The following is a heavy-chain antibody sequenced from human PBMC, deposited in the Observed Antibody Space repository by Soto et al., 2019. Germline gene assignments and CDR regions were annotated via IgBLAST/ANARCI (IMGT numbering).Heavy chain of an antibody. Sequence: GESLKISCKGSGYSFTSYWIGWVRQMPGKGLEWMGIIYPGDSDTRYSPSFQGQVTISADKSISTAYLQWSSLKASDTAMYYCAIRGRGYSYGSNNWFDPWGQGTLVTVSS. D-gene: IGHD5-18*01. CDR1: GYSFTSYW. CDR3: AIRGRGYSYGSNNWFDP. J-gene: IGHJ5*02. CDR2: IYPGDSDT. V-gene: IGHV5-51*01.